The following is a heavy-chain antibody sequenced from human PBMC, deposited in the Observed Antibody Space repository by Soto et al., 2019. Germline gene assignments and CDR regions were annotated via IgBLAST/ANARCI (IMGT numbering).Heavy chain of an antibody. J-gene: IGHJ4*02. CDR3: ARGGVSTRTFDY. CDR2: IYPSDSDT. D-gene: IGHD3-3*01. CDR1: GYNFAGYR. V-gene: IGHV5-51*01. Sequence: LKISCKGSGYNFAGYRIAWVRQMPGKGLELMGIIYPSDSDTRYRPSFQGQVTISADKSISSAYLQWSSLRASDTAMYYCARGGVSTRTFDYWGQGTPVTVSS.